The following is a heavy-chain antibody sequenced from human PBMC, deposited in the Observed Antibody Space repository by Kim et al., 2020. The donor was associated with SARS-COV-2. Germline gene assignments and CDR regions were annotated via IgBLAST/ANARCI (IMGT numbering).Heavy chain of an antibody. CDR2: IYYSGST. CDR1: GGSISSYY. V-gene: IGHV4-59*13. J-gene: IGHJ4*02. CDR3: ARVVESDYYGSGSQVDY. D-gene: IGHD3-10*01. Sequence: SETLSLTCTVSGGSISSYYWSWIRQPPGKGLEWIGYIYYSGSTNYNPSLKSRVTISVDTSKNQFSLKLSSVTAADTAVYYCARVVESDYYGSGSQVDYWGQGTLVTVSS.